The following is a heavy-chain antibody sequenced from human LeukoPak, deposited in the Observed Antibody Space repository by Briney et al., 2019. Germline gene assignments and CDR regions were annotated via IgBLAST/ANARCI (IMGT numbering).Heavy chain of an antibody. J-gene: IGHJ5*02. CDR3: ARGSNIPGKSRYGSGSYSGKNWFDP. CDR2: IGSSGSTI. V-gene: IGHV3-11*04. D-gene: IGHD3-10*01. Sequence: GGSLRLSCAASGFTFSDYYMSWIRQAPGKGLEWVSYIGSSGSTIYYADSVKGRFTISRDNAKNSLYLQINSLRAADTAVYYCARGSNIPGKSRYGSGSYSGKNWFDPWGQGTLVTVSS. CDR1: GFTFSDYY.